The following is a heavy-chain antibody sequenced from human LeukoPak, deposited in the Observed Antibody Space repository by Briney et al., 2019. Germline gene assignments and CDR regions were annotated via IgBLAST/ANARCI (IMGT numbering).Heavy chain of an antibody. CDR3: ARQGGSYWDWFDP. CDR1: GYSISSGYY. V-gene: IGHV4-38-2*01. CDR2: IYHRGNT. J-gene: IGHJ5*02. Sequence: SETLSLXCAVSGYSISSGYYWGWIRQPPGKGLDWIGSIYHRGNTYYNPSLKSRVTISVDTSKNQFSLKLSSVTAADTAVYYCARQGGSYWDWFDPWGQGTLVTVSS. D-gene: IGHD2-15*01.